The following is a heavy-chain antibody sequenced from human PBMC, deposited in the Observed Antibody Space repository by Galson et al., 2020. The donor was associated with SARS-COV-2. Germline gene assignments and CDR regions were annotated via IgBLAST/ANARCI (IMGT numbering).Heavy chain of an antibody. CDR2: ITSPSYA. CDR3: ATDDMRGGANDY. J-gene: IGHJ4*03. Sequence: GGSLRLSCAASGFSFSNYYMNWVRQAPGKGLEWVAKITSPSYAEYADSVKGRFTVSRDNARKSLYLQMNNLRADDTAVYYCATDDMRGGANDYWGQGTTVTVSS. V-gene: IGHV3-48*03. D-gene: IGHD3-9*01. CDR1: GFSFSNYY.